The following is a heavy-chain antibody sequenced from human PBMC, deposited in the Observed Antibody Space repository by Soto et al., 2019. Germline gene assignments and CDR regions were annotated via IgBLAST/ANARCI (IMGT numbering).Heavy chain of an antibody. J-gene: IGHJ4*02. Sequence: PGGSLRLSCAASGLTVSISYMSLVRQSPGKGLQWVSVIYIAGSTYYANSVKGRFTISRDISTNMVYLQMSSLTDEDTAVYYCARAREPEYSTDIFFDIWGQGALVTVSS. V-gene: IGHV3-53*01. CDR2: IYIAGST. CDR1: GLTVSISY. CDR3: ARAREPEYSTDIFFDI. D-gene: IGHD5-18*01.